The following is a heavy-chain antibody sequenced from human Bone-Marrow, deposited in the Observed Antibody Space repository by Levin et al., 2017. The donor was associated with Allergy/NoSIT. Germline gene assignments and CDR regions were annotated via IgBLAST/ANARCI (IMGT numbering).Heavy chain of an antibody. J-gene: IGHJ3*02. V-gene: IGHV3-23*01. CDR2: ISGSGDDT. CDR1: GFTFSNYA. D-gene: IGHD3-10*01. CDR3: AKRTAGSGSYYKSGGAFDI. Sequence: AGGSLRLSCAASGFTFSNYAMTWVRQAPGKGLEWVSVISGSGDDTYYADSVKGRFTISRDNSKNTLYLEMNSVRAEDTAVYYCAKRTAGSGSYYKSGGAFDIWGQGTMVTASS.